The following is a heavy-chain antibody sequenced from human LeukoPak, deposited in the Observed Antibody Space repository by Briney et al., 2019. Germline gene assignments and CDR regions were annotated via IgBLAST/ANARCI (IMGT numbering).Heavy chain of an antibody. J-gene: IGHJ4*02. D-gene: IGHD3-10*01. CDR3: TTYGSGRKFDY. Sequence: GGSLRLSCAASEFSFSDAWMCWVRQIPGKGLEWVGRIESKTDGGTTDYAAPVKGRFTISRDDSTNTLYLQMNSLKSEDTAVYYCTTYGSGRKFDYWGQGILVTVSS. V-gene: IGHV3-15*04. CDR2: IESKTDGGTT. CDR1: EFSFSDAW.